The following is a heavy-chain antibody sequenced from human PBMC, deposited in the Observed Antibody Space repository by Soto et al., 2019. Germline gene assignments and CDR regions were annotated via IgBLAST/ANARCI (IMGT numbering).Heavy chain of an antibody. J-gene: IGHJ3*02. V-gene: IGHV1-69*01. CDR1: GGTFSSYA. CDR2: IIPIFGTA. CDR3: ARCRSSSWYLIKDAFDI. D-gene: IGHD6-13*01. Sequence: QVQLVQSGAEVKKPGSSVKVSCKASGGTFSSYAISWVRQAPGQGLEWMGGIIPIFGTANYAQKFQGRVTITADESTRTAYMELSSLRSEDTAVYYCARCRSSSWYLIKDAFDIWGQGTMVTVSS.